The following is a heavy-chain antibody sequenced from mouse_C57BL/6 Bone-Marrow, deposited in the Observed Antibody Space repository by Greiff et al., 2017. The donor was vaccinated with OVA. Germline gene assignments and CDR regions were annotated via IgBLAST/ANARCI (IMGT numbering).Heavy chain of an antibody. CDR3: ARDGITTDYFDY. V-gene: IGHV5-4*01. Sequence: EVQLVESGGGLVKPGGSLNLSCAASGFTFSSYAMSWVRQTPGKRLEWVATISDGGSYTYYPDNVKGRFTISRDNAKNNLYLQMSHLKSEDTAMYYCARDGITTDYFDYWGQGTTLTVSS. CDR2: ISDGGSYT. CDR1: GFTFSSYA. D-gene: IGHD1-1*01. J-gene: IGHJ2*01.